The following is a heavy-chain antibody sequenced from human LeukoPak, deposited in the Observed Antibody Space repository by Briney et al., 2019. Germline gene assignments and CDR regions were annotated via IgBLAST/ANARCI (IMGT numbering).Heavy chain of an antibody. D-gene: IGHD3-22*01. V-gene: IGHV4-34*01. CDR2: INHSGNT. CDR1: GGSFSGYY. J-gene: IGHJ5*02. Sequence: SETLSLTCAVYGGSFSGYYWSWIRQPPGKGLEWIGEINHSGNTNYNPSLKSRVTISVDTSKNQFSLNLSSVTAADTAVYYCARDSSGYYHWFDPWGQGTLVTVSS. CDR3: ARDSSGYYHWFDP.